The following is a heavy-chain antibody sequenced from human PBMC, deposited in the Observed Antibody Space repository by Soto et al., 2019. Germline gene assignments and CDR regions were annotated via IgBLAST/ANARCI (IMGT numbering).Heavy chain of an antibody. CDR1: GGTFSRYP. J-gene: IGHJ6*02. CDR2: SIHIFDTV. D-gene: IGHD6-19*01. CDR3: ARDCVGITVADPIYYYAMDV. Sequence: SVKVSCKASGGTFSRYPISWVRQAPGQGLEWMGGSIHIFDTVHYAQKFQGRVTITAEKSTSPAYMERNSLRSEVTAMYYCARDCVGITVADPIYYYAMDVWGQGTTVTVSS. V-gene: IGHV1-69*06.